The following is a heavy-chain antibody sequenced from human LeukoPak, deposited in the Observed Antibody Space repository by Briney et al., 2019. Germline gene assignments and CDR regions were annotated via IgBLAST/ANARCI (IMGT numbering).Heavy chain of an antibody. Sequence: KSSETLSLTCTVSGGSISTYYWSWIRQPPGKGLEWIGYIYYSGSTNYNPSLKSRVTISVDTSKNHFSLKLSSVTAADTAVYYCARDTPGGFGELPAGDAFDIWGQGTMVTVSS. CDR3: ARDTPGGFGELPAGDAFDI. V-gene: IGHV4-59*01. CDR2: IYYSGST. J-gene: IGHJ3*02. D-gene: IGHD3-10*01. CDR1: GGSISTYY.